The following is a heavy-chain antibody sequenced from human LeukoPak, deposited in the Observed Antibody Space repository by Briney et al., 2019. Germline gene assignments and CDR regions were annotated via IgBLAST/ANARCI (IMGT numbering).Heavy chain of an antibody. V-gene: IGHV4-59*12. CDR1: GGSISSYY. Sequence: SETLSLTCTVSGGSISSYYWSWIRQPPGKGLEWIGYIYYSGSTNYNPSLKSRVTISVDTSKNQFSLKLSSVTAEDTAVYYCGRDGDYYDSSGQLQEFDYWGQGTLVTVSS. D-gene: IGHD3-22*01. J-gene: IGHJ4*02. CDR2: IYYSGST. CDR3: GRDGDYYDSSGQLQEFDY.